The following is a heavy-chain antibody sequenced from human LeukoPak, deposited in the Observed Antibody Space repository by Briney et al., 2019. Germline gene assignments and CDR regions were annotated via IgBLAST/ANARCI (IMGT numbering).Heavy chain of an antibody. CDR1: GFTFSSYA. CDR3: AKLSTAMVPYFDY. J-gene: IGHJ4*02. V-gene: IGHV3-30-3*02. D-gene: IGHD5-18*01. CDR2: ISYDGSNK. Sequence: PGGSLRLSCAASGFTFSSYAMHWVRQAPGKGLEWVAVISYDGSNKYYADSVKGRFTISRDNSKNTLYLQMNSLRAEDTAVYYCAKLSTAMVPYFDYWGQGTLVTVSS.